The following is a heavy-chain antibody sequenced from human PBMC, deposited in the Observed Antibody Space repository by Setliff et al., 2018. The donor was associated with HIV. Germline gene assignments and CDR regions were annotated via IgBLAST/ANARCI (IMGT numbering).Heavy chain of an antibody. CDR1: SDSIRFYY. CDR3: ARDSGGYNYGFAVGSFDY. V-gene: IGHV4-59*01. CDR2: VYYTGST. Sequence: SETLSLTCTVSSDSIRFYYWTWIRQPPGKGLEWIGNVYYTGSTNYSPSLKSRITISIDTSKSQFSLKLTSVAAADTAVYYCARDSGGYNYGFAVGSFDYWGQGALVTVSS. J-gene: IGHJ4*02. D-gene: IGHD5-18*01.